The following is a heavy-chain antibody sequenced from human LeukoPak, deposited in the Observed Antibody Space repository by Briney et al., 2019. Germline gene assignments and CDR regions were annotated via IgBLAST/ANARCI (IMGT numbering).Heavy chain of an antibody. CDR1: GYTFTGYY. V-gene: IGHV1-2*02. D-gene: IGHD4-17*01. CDR2: INPNSGGT. J-gene: IGHJ3*02. Sequence: ASVKVSCKASGYTFTGYYMHWVRQAPGQGLEWMGWINPNSGGTNYAQKFQGRVTMTRDTSISTAYMELSRLRSDDTAVYYCARGGYVNGDWDDAFHIWGQGTMVTVSS. CDR3: ARGGYVNGDWDDAFHI.